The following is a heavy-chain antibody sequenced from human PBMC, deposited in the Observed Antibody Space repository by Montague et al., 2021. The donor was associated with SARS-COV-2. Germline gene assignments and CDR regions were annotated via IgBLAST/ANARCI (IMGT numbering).Heavy chain of an antibody. CDR2: ISPYTGDT. V-gene: IGHV1-18*01. D-gene: IGHD3-3*01. Sequence: SVKVSCKASGYTFTNYGVHWVRQAPGQGLEWMGFISPYTGDTHFAQKFLGRVTLTTDSSTSTTYMDLRNLRSDDAAIYYCARLSYDFWSGSIDYWGQGTLVTVSS. CDR3: ARLSYDFWSGSIDY. J-gene: IGHJ4*02. CDR1: GYTFTNYG.